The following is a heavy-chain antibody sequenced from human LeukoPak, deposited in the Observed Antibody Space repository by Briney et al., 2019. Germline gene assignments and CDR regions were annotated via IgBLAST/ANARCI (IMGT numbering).Heavy chain of an antibody. CDR3: ATGQILFGSRH. Sequence: ASETLSLTCTISGGPITAYYWSWIRQPPGKGLEWIGYVYYTGSTNYNPSLNSRLTISLDTSKNQFSLRLTSVTAADTAVYYCATGQILFGSRHWGLGTLVTVSS. V-gene: IGHV4-59*01. CDR1: GGPITAYY. CDR2: VYYTGST. D-gene: IGHD3-10*01. J-gene: IGHJ4*02.